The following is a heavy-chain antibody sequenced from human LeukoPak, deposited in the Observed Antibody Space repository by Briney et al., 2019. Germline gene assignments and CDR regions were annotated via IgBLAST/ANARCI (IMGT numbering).Heavy chain of an antibody. CDR1: GDSIIGSY. Sequence: SETLSLSCTVSGDSIIGSYWSWIRQAPGKGLEWIGYIYYSVDTDYNPSLKNRVTISLDTSKKQFSLRLTSVTAADTAVYYCARRRYYDSTGYNPTNYFDYWGQGTLVTVSS. J-gene: IGHJ4*01. CDR2: IYYSVDT. V-gene: IGHV4-59*01. CDR3: ARRRYYDSTGYNPTNYFDY. D-gene: IGHD3-22*01.